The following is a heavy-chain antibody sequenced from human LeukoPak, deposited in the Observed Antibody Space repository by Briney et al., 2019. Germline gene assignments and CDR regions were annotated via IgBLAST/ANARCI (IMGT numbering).Heavy chain of an antibody. CDR1: GFTFSSYG. J-gene: IGHJ6*02. Sequence: GGSLRLSCAASGFTFSSYGMNWVRQAPGKGLEWVAVISYDGTKKYYADSVKGRFTISRDNSKNTVYLQMNSLRAEDTAVYYCAQDPIAEAGNNYYRMDVWGQGTTVTVSS. V-gene: IGHV3-30*18. CDR2: ISYDGTKK. CDR3: AQDPIAEAGNNYYRMDV. D-gene: IGHD6-19*01.